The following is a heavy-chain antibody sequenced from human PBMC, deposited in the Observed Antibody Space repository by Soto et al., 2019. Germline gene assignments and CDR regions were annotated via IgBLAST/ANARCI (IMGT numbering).Heavy chain of an antibody. CDR2: INAGNGNT. D-gene: IGHD2-8*02. CDR1: GYTFTSYA. Sequence: QVQLVQSGAEEKKPGASVKVSCKASGYTFTSYAIHWVRQAPGQRLEWMGWINAGNGNTKYSQKFQGRVTITRDTSGSAANLKLSSLKAEDTAVYYCARGDWWLFDYWGQGTLVTVSS. CDR3: ARGDWWLFDY. V-gene: IGHV1-3*05. J-gene: IGHJ4*02.